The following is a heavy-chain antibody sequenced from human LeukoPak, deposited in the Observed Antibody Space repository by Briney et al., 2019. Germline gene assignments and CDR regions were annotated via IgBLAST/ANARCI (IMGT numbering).Heavy chain of an antibody. D-gene: IGHD6-13*01. CDR3: ARGARRIAAAGTNWFDP. CDR2: IIPIFGTA. V-gene: IGHV1-69*05. J-gene: IGHJ5*02. CDR1: GGTFSSYA. Sequence: SVKVSCKASGGTFSSYAISWVRQAPGQGLEWMGGIIPIFGTANYAQKFQGRVTITTDESTSTAYMELSSLRSEDTAVYYCARGARRIAAAGTNWFDPWGQGTLVTVSS.